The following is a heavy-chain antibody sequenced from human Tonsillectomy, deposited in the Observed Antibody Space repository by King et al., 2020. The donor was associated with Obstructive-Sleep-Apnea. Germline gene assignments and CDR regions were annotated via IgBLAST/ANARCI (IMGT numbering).Heavy chain of an antibody. D-gene: IGHD6-6*01. CDR3: AKNEASISAVSTDPIA. CDR1: GFTFNSYS. V-gene: IGHV3-30*18. CDR2: ISYDGSNK. J-gene: IGHJ5*02. Sequence: VQLVESGGGVVQPGRSLRLSCAASGFTFNSYSMHWVRQAPGKGLEWLAVISYDGSNKNYADSARGRFTISRDNSKNTLYLKMNSRRAEDTAMYYCAKNEASISAVSTDPIAWGQGTLVTVSS.